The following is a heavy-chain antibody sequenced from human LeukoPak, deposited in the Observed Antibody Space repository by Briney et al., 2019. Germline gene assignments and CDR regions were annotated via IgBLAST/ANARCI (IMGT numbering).Heavy chain of an antibody. J-gene: IGHJ4*02. CDR1: GFAFPTYW. V-gene: IGHV3-7*01. CDR2: IGKDGSEK. D-gene: IGHD2-15*01. CDR3: TRDIVFLQLEY. Sequence: GGSLRLSCTASGFAFPTYWMVWVCQAPGKGLEWVASIGKDGSEKSYVDSVKGRFTISRDNARNSLYLQMSSLRVEDTAVYYCTRDIVFLQLEYWGQGALVTV.